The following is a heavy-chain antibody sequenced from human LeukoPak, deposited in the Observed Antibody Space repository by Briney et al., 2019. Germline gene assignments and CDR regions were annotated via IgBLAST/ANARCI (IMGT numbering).Heavy chain of an antibody. D-gene: IGHD6-13*01. CDR3: ARGRVSSSSWSSTYYYYFYMDV. CDR2: IDHTGST. Sequence: SETLSLICSVAGDSISIHYWSWIRQPPGKGLEWIGYIDHTGSTNYNPSLNSRVTISRDTSKNHFSLELSSVTAADTAVYFCARGRVSSSSWSSTYYYYFYMDVWGKGTTVTVSS. CDR1: GDSISIHY. V-gene: IGHV4-59*11. J-gene: IGHJ6*03.